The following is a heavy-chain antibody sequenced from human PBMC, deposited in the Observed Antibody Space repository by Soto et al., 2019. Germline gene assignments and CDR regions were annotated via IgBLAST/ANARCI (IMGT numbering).Heavy chain of an antibody. V-gene: IGHV1-69*13. CDR2: IIPIFGTA. Sequence: SPVKRSRKVSGCSLSRDAVGRVLQAPRQGLEWMGGIIPIFGTANYAQKFQGRVTITADESTSTAYMELSSLRSEDTAVYYCARANCSGGSCYSYYYYGMDVWGQGTTVTVSS. CDR3: ARANCSGGSCYSYYYYGMDV. D-gene: IGHD2-15*01. J-gene: IGHJ6*02. CDR1: GCSLSRDA.